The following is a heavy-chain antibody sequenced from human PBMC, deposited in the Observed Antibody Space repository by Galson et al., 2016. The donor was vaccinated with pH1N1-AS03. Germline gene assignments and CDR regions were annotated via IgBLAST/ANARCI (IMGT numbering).Heavy chain of an antibody. CDR1: GFTFRSAW. CDR3: ARDRAYNSFDY. CDR2: INEDGSAK. J-gene: IGHJ4*02. Sequence: SLRLSCAASGFTFRSAWMCWVRQNPGKGLEWLANINEDGSAKNYVDSVKGRFTILRDNAENSLYLQMNSLRDEDTAVYYCARDRAYNSFDYWGQGILVTVSS. V-gene: IGHV3-7*03. D-gene: IGHD5-24*01.